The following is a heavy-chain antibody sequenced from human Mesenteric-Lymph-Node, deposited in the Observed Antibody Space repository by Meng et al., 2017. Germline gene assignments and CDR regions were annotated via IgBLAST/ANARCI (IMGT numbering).Heavy chain of an antibody. V-gene: IGHV3-23*01. CDR1: GFTFSNYA. CDR2: ISGSGGST. CDR3: ASPGKAVAGTGY. D-gene: IGHD6-19*01. Sequence: EVQLLESGGDLVQPGGSLRLSCAASGFTFSNYAMSWVRQAPGKGLEWVSAISGSGGSTYYADSVKGRFTISRDNSKNTLYVQMNSLRAEDTAVYYCASPGKAVAGTGYWGQGTLVTVSS. J-gene: IGHJ4*02.